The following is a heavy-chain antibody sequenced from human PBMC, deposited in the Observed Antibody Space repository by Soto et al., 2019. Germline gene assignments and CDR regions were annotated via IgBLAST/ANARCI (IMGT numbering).Heavy chain of an antibody. CDR1: GFTLGRYG. V-gene: IGHV3-23*01. CDR3: AKDRDYPRDYFHY. J-gene: IGHJ4*02. D-gene: IGHD3-10*01. Sequence: GGSLRLSCAASGFTLGRYGMSWVRQAPGKGLEWVSAVSPNGQGIYYADSVRGRFTISRDFSKNTVFLHMDSLRAEDTAVYYCAKDRDYPRDYFHYWGQGTLVTVPQ. CDR2: VSPNGQGI.